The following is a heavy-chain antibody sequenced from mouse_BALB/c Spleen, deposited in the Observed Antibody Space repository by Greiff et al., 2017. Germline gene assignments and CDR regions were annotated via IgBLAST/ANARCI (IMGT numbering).Heavy chain of an antibody. J-gene: IGHJ4*01. V-gene: IGHV14-3*02. CDR2: IDPANGNT. Sequence: EVKLMESGAELVKPGASVKLSCTASGFNIKDTYMHWVKQRPEQGLEWIGRIDPANGNTKYDPKFQGKATITADTSSNTAYLQLSSLTSEDTAVYYCAREYYGSSMDNWGQGTSVTVSS. CDR3: AREYYGSSMDN. CDR1: GFNIKDTY. D-gene: IGHD1-1*01.